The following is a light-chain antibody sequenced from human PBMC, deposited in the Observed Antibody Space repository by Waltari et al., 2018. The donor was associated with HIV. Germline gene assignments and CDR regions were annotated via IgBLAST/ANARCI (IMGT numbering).Light chain of an antibody. V-gene: IGLV2-14*01. J-gene: IGLJ2*01. CDR1: SSDIGPYNF. CDR2: EVS. Sequence: QSALTQPASVSGSPGPSLTFSCSGSSSDIGPYNFVSWYQQHPGKAPKLIIYEVSNRPSGVSDRFSGSSSGNTASLTISGLQAEDEADYYCSSYTTRNTLLFGGGTRLTVL. CDR3: SSYTTRNTLL.